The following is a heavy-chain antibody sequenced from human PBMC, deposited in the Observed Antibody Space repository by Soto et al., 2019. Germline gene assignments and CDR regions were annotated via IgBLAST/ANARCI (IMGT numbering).Heavy chain of an antibody. CDR1: GGSISSSSYY. CDR3: ASHYEIFGVVTPLDY. D-gene: IGHD3-3*01. J-gene: IGHJ4*02. CDR2: IYYSGST. Sequence: SETLSLTCTVSGGSISSSSYYWGWIRQPPGKGLEWIGSIYYSGSTYYNPSLKSRVTISVDTSKNQFSLKLSSVTAADTAVYYCASHYEIFGVVTPLDYWGQGTLVTVSS. V-gene: IGHV4-39*01.